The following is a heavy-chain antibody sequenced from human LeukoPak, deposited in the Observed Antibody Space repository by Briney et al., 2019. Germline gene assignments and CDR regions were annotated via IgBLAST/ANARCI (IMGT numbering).Heavy chain of an antibody. J-gene: IGHJ4*02. CDR3: ARDQYDTWSRRGNFDS. Sequence: GGSLRLSCVASGFTFGKYWMSWVRQAPGKGLEWVANIKLDGSEKNYVDSVKGRFTISRDNTKNSLYLQMNSLRVEDTAVFYCARDQYDTWSRRGNFDSWGRGTLVIVSS. CDR1: GFTFGKYW. CDR2: IKLDGSEK. D-gene: IGHD3-3*01. V-gene: IGHV3-7*03.